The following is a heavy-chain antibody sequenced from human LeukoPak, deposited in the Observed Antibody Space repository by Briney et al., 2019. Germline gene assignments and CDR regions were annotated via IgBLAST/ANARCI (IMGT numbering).Heavy chain of an antibody. D-gene: IGHD6-19*01. CDR2: IKKDGRVK. Sequence: PGGSLRLSCATSGFPFKIYYGSGVPQAPGKGGEGGASIKKDGRVKYYVDSVKGRFTISRDNVKNSVYLQMNRLSADDTAVYFCARFGWYGYFEYWGQGTLVTVSS. V-gene: IGHV3-7*03. CDR3: ARFGWYGYFEY. CDR1: GFPFKIYY. J-gene: IGHJ1*01.